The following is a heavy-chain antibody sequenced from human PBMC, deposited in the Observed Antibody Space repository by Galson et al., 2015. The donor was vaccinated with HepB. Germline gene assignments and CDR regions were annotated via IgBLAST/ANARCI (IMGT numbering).Heavy chain of an antibody. CDR3: ARDTDYGDYVAPVVPARPNRPRDY. J-gene: IGHJ4*02. CDR1: GYTFTSYA. D-gene: IGHD4-17*01. Sequence: SVKVSCKASGYTFTSYAMHWVRQAPGQRLEWMGWINAGNGNTKYSQKFQGRVTITRDTSASTAYMELSSLRSEDTAVYYCARDTDYGDYVAPVVPARPNRPRDYWGQGTLVTVSS. CDR2: INAGNGNT. V-gene: IGHV1-3*01.